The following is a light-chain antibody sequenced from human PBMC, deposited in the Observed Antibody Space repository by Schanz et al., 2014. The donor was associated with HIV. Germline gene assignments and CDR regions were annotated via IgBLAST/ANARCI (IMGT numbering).Light chain of an antibody. Sequence: IQMTQSPSTVSASVGDRVTITCRASQTIGRFLAWYQQRPGRAPKLLVYQASILETGVPSRFSGSGSGTSFTLTISSLQPEDFATYYCLQLNNFPFTFGPGTKVDL. J-gene: IGKJ3*01. CDR3: LQLNNFPFT. CDR1: QTIGRF. V-gene: IGKV1-5*03. CDR2: QAS.